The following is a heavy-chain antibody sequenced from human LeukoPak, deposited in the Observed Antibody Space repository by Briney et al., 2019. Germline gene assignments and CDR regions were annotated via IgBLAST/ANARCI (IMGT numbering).Heavy chain of an antibody. J-gene: IGHJ4*02. Sequence: GGSLRLSCAASGFTFSSYAMHWVRQAPGKGLEWVAVISYDGSNKYYADSVKGRFTISRDNSKNTLYLQMNSLRAEDTAVYYCAREGGSTRFLEWLSNKPLTYYFDYWGQGTLVTVSS. V-gene: IGHV3-30-3*01. D-gene: IGHD3-3*01. CDR2: ISYDGSNK. CDR3: AREGGSTRFLEWLSNKPLTYYFDY. CDR1: GFTFSSYA.